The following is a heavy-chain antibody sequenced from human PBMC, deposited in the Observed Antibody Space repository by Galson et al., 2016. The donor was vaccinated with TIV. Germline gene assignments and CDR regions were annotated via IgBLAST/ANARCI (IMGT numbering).Heavy chain of an antibody. CDR2: IWYDGNAK. J-gene: IGHJ4*02. V-gene: IGHV3-33*07. CDR1: GFTFSNYG. Sequence: SLRLSCATSGFTFSNYGMYWVRQAPGKGLEWVALIWYDGNAKFYADSVKGRFTISRDTSRDTLYLQMNSLSAEDTALYYCARHGSWSGDPIYGRTRPDFWGRGTLVTVSS. CDR3: ARHGSWSGDPIYGRTRPDF. D-gene: IGHD3-10*01.